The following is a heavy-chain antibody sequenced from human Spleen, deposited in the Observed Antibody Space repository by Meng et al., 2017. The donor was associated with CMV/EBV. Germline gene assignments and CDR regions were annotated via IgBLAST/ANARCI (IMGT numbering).Heavy chain of an antibody. CDR3: AKGPYYYYYGMDV. CDR1: GFTFSSYW. V-gene: IGHV3-7*03. Sequence: GESLKISCAASGFTFSSYWMSWVRQAPGKGLEWVANIKQDGSEKYYVYSVKGRFTISRDNAKNSLYLQMNSLRAEDTALYYCAKGPYYYYYGMDVWGQGTTVTVSS. CDR2: IKQDGSEK. J-gene: IGHJ6*02.